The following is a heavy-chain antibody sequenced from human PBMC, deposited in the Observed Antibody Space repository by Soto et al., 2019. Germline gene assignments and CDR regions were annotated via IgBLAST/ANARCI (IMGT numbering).Heavy chain of an antibody. Sequence: SQTLSLTYAISGDSVSSNSAAWNWIRQSPSRGLEWLGRTYYRSKWYNDYAVSVKSRITINPDTSKNQFSLQLNSVTPEDTAVYYCARGGPDWGSKLNFDYWGQGTLVTVSS. CDR1: GDSVSSNSAA. D-gene: IGHD7-27*01. J-gene: IGHJ4*02. CDR3: ARGGPDWGSKLNFDY. CDR2: TYYRSKWYN. V-gene: IGHV6-1*01.